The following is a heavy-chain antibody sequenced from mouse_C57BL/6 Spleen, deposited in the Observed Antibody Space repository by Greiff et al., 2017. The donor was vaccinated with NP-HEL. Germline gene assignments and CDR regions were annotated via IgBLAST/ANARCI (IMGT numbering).Heavy chain of an antibody. CDR1: GFSFNTYA. Sequence: EVKLVESGGGLVQPKGSLKLSCAASGFSFNTYAMNWVRQAPGKGLEWVARIRSKSNNYATYYADSVKDRFTISRDDSESMLYLQMNNLKTEDTAMYYCVRQSDGYYWGGAMDYWGQGTSVTVSS. D-gene: IGHD2-3*01. J-gene: IGHJ4*01. CDR3: VRQSDGYYWGGAMDY. V-gene: IGHV10-1*01. CDR2: IRSKSNNYAT.